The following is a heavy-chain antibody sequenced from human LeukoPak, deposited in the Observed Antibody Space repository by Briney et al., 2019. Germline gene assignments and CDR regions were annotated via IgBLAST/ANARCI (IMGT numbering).Heavy chain of an antibody. D-gene: IGHD2-8*02. CDR1: GASFSSYY. CDR2: VFSRGGT. Sequence: PSETLSLTCTVSGASFSSYYWNWVRQPTGKGLEWIGYVFSRGGTSYNPSLRSRATILIDTSKNQFSLSLTSVTAADSAVYYCATLGYCTGGDCYQDDFWGQGTLVTVSS. J-gene: IGHJ4*02. V-gene: IGHV4-59*01. CDR3: ATLGYCTGGDCYQDDF.